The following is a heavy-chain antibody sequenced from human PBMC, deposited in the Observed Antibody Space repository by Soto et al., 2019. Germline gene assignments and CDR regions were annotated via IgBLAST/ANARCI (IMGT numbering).Heavy chain of an antibody. CDR3: ARDRRLYYSDAFDI. CDR2: ISYDGSEK. V-gene: IGHV3-30*03. Sequence: QVQLVESGGGVVQPGRSLRLSCAASGFTFSIYGMHWVRQAPGKGLEWVAAISYDGSEKDYADSVKGRFPISRDNSKNTVYLQMNSLRAEDTAMYYCARDRRLYYSDAFDIWGQGTTVTVSS. J-gene: IGHJ3*02. CDR1: GFTFSIYG. D-gene: IGHD1-26*01.